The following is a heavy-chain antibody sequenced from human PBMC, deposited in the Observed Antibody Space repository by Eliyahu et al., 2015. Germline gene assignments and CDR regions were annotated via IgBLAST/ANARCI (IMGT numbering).Heavy chain of an antibody. V-gene: IGHV5-51*01. Sequence: EVLLVQSGTEMKKXGESXKISCXGSGYXFVNYYXAWVRQTPGXGLEWMGVIXPSDSATRYSPSFQGHVTLSVDRSINTAYLQWRSLKASDSGIYFCAWRLMDVWGQGTTVTVS. CDR1: GYXFVNYY. J-gene: IGHJ6*02. CDR2: IXPSDSAT. CDR3: AWRLMDV.